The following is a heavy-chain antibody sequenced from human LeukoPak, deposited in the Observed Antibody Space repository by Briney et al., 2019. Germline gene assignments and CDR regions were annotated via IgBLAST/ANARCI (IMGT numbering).Heavy chain of an antibody. J-gene: IGHJ5*02. Sequence: EASVTVSCTASGYTFTSYAISWVRQAPGQGLEWMGGIIPIFGTANYAQKFQGRVTIAADESTSTAYMELSSLRSEDTAVYYCARDLALPSASWGQGTLVTVSS. CDR1: GYTFTSYA. CDR3: ARDLALPSAS. CDR2: IIPIFGTA. V-gene: IGHV1-69*13.